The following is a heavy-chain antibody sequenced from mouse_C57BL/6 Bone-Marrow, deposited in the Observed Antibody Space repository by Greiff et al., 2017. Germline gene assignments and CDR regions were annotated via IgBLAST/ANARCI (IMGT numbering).Heavy chain of an antibody. CDR1: GYTFTSYW. Sequence: QVQLKQPGAELVRPGTSVKLSCKASGYTFTSYWMHWVKQRPGQGLEWIGVIDPSDSYTNYNQKFKGKATLTVDTSSSTAYMQLSSLTSEDSAVYYCASIYYYGSSYWYFDVWGTGTTVTVSS. CDR3: ASIYYYGSSYWYFDV. J-gene: IGHJ1*03. V-gene: IGHV1-59*01. CDR2: IDPSDSYT. D-gene: IGHD1-1*01.